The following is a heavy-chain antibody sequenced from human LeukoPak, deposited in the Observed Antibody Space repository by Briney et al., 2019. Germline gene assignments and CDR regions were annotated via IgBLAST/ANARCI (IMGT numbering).Heavy chain of an antibody. CDR1: GGSISNYY. D-gene: IGHD4-17*01. Sequence: PSETLSLTCTVSGGSISNYYWTWLRQPPGMGLEWIGYIYYSGSTNYNPSLKSRVAISVDTSKNQFSLKVNSVTAADTAVYYCARAGLNGDVDYWGQGTLVTVSS. V-gene: IGHV4-59*08. CDR2: IYYSGST. J-gene: IGHJ4*02. CDR3: ARAGLNGDVDY.